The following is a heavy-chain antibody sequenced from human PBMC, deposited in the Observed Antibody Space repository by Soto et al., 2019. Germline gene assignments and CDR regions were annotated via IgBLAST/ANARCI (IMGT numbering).Heavy chain of an antibody. J-gene: IGHJ4*02. CDR2: IIPIFGTA. CDR3: ARRKVRGREFDY. D-gene: IGHD3-10*01. V-gene: IGHV1-69*13. Sequence: SVKVSCKASGGTFSSFAISWVRQAPGQGLEWMGGIIPIFGTANYAQKFQGRVTITADESTSTAYMELSSLRSEDTAVYYCARRKVRGREFDYWGQGTLVTVSS. CDR1: GGTFSSFA.